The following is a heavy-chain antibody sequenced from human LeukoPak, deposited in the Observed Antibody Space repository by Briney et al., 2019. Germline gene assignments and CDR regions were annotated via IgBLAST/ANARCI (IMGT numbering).Heavy chain of an antibody. D-gene: IGHD3-22*01. CDR3: ARGRGLYSSGYYRDFDY. CDR1: GYTFTGYY. CDR2: INPNSGGT. J-gene: IGHJ4*02. V-gene: IGHV1-2*04. Sequence: ASVKVSCKASGYTFTGYYMHWVRQAPGQGLEWMGWINPNSGGTNYAQKFQGWVTMTRDTSISTAYMELSRLRSDDTAVYYCARGRGLYSSGYYRDFDYWGQGTLVTVSS.